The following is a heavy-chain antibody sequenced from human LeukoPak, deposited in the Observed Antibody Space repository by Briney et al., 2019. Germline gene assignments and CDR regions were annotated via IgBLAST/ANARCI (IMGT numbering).Heavy chain of an antibody. CDR1: GFIFTNYA. CDR2: ISASGGDT. Sequence: GGSLRLSCAASGFIFTNYAMNWFRQAPGKGLEWVSTISASGGDTYYADSVKGRFTISRDKFKNTLYLQMNSLRAEDTAVYYCAKGTSMVRGVIIPVDYWGQGTLVTVSS. V-gene: IGHV3-23*01. J-gene: IGHJ4*02. D-gene: IGHD3-10*01. CDR3: AKGTSMVRGVIIPVDY.